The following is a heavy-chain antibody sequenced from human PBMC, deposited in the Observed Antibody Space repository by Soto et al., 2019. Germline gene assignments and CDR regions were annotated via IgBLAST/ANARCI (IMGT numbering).Heavy chain of an antibody. CDR2: IKSKTDGGTT. V-gene: IGHV3-15*01. J-gene: IGHJ6*02. CDR1: GFTFSNAW. D-gene: IGHD2-8*01. Sequence: PGGSLRLSCAASGFTFSNAWMSWVRQAPGKGLEWVGRIKSKTDGGTTDYAAPVKGRFTISRDDSKNTLYLQMNSLKTEDTAVYYCMGHCTKGVCVGRGMDVWGQGTMVTVSS. CDR3: MGHCTKGVCVGRGMDV.